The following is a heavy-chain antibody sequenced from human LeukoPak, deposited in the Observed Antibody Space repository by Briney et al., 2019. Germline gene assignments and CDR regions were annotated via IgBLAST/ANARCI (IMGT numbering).Heavy chain of an antibody. CDR2: MNPNSGNT. CDR1: GYTFTSYD. V-gene: IGHV1-8*03. D-gene: IGHD4-11*01. Sequence: ASVKVSCKASGYTFTSYDINWVRQATGQELEWMGWMNPNSGNTGYAQKFQGRVTITRNTSISTAYMELSSLRSEDTAVYYCARGHDTVPDDFWGQGTLVTVSS. CDR3: ARGHDTVPDDF. J-gene: IGHJ4*02.